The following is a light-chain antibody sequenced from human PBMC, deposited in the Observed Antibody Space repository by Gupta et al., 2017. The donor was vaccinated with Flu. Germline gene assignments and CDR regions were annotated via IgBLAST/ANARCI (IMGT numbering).Light chain of an antibody. CDR3: QQYGSSPPLT. CDR1: QTIRSNF. V-gene: IGKV3-20*01. J-gene: IGKJ4*01. Sequence: EIVLTQSPDILSLSPGDRATLSCRASQTIRSNFLTWYQQKPGQAPRILLYGASNRATGVPHRLSGSGSGTDFIISISRLEPEDFAVYYCQQYGSSPPLTFGGGTKVEFK. CDR2: GAS.